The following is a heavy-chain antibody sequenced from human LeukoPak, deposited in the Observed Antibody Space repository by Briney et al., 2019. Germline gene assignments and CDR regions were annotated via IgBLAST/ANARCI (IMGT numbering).Heavy chain of an antibody. CDR3: AKWGDYDVLTGYYDSDY. CDR1: GFTFSNYA. D-gene: IGHD3-9*01. J-gene: IGHJ4*02. Sequence: GASLRLSCAASGFTFSNYAMSWVRQAPGKGLEWVSAVSGRDTSTYYTDSVKGRFTISRDNSKNTLYLQMNSLSAEDTAIYYCAKWGDYDVLTGYYDSDYWGQGTLITVSS. CDR2: VSGRDTST. V-gene: IGHV3-23*01.